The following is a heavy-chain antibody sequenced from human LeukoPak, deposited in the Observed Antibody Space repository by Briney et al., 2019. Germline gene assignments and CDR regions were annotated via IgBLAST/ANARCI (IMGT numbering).Heavy chain of an antibody. CDR2: IYSGGST. CDR1: GFTVSSNY. D-gene: IGHD3-10*01. V-gene: IGHV3-66*01. Sequence: GGSLRLSCAASGFTVSSNYMSWVRQAPGKGLEWVSVIYSGGSTYYADSAKGRFTISRDNSKNTLYLQMNSLRAEDTAVYYCARDLYYYGSGRGWFDPWGQGTLVTVSS. CDR3: ARDLYYYGSGRGWFDP. J-gene: IGHJ5*02.